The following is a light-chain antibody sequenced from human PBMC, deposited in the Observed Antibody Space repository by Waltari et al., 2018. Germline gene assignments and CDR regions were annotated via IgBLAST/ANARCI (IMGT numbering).Light chain of an antibody. CDR3: QHYVSLPVT. CDR2: HAS. CDR1: QSLSIC. V-gene: IGKV3-20*01. Sequence: EIVLTQSPGTLSLSPGERATLSCRASQSLSICLAWYQQKPGRAPRLLIYHASSRATGVPDRFSGSGSGTDFSLTISRPEPEDFAVYYCQHYVSLPVTFGQGTKVEIK. J-gene: IGKJ1*01.